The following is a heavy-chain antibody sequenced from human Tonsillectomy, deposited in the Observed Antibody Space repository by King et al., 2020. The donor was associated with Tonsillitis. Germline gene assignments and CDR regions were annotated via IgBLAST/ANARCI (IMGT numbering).Heavy chain of an antibody. CDR3: ARDIGGWRQHPSIFDS. V-gene: IGHV3-21*01. CDR1: GFTFSPYS. CDR2: ISSTSLYI. Sequence: VQLVESGGGLVKPGGSLRLSCAASGFTFSPYSMHWVRQAPGKGLEWISSISSTSLYIFYADSVKGRFTISRDNAKNSVYLQMNSLRVEDTALYYCARDIGGWRQHPSIFDSWGQGTLVTVSS. J-gene: IGHJ4*02. D-gene: IGHD5-24*01.